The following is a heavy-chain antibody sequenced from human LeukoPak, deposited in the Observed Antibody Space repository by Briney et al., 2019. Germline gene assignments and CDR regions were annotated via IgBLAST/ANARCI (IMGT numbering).Heavy chain of an antibody. CDR3: ARDRTVTYTPXFDY. CDR1: GGSISSSSYY. J-gene: IGHJ4*02. CDR2: IYYSGST. Sequence: SETLSLTCTVSGGSISSSSYYWGWIRQPPGKGLEWIGSIYYSGSTYYNPSLKSRVTISVDTSKNQFSLKLSSVTAADTAVYYCARDRTVTYTPXFDYXXXGXXVTV. V-gene: IGHV4-39*07. D-gene: IGHD4-17*01.